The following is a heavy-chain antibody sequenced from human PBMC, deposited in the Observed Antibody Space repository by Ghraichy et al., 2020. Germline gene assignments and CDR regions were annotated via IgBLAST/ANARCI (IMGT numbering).Heavy chain of an antibody. V-gene: IGHV4-30-2*01. CDR3: ARVHSGYDSQRYLDY. J-gene: IGHJ4*02. D-gene: IGHD5-12*01. CDR1: GGSISSGGYS. Sequence: SQTLSLTCAVSGGSISSGGYSWSWIRQPPGKGLEWIGYIYHSGSTYYNPSLKSRVTISVDRSKNQFSLKLSSVTAADTAVYYCARVHSGYDSQRYLDYWGQGTLVTISS. CDR2: IYHSGST.